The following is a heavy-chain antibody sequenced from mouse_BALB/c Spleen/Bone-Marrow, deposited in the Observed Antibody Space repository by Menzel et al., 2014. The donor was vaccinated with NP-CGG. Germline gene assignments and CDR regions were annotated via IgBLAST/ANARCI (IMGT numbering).Heavy chain of an antibody. Sequence: VQLQQSGAELVTPGSSVKISCKASGYAFSAYWMNWVKQRPGQGLEWIGQIYPGDGDTNYNGKFKGKATLTADKSSSTAYMQLSSLTSEDSTVYFCTRSTASFDYWGQGTPLTVSS. CDR2: IYPGDGDT. J-gene: IGHJ2*01. V-gene: IGHV1-80*01. CDR3: TRSTASFDY. CDR1: GYAFSAYW. D-gene: IGHD1-2*01.